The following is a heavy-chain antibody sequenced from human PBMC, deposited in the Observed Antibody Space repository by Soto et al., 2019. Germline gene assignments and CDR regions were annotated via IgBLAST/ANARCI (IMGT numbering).Heavy chain of an antibody. CDR1: GYTFTSYY. CDR3: ASGMWYSGSYHGYAFDI. V-gene: IGHV1-46*01. D-gene: IGHD1-26*01. CDR2: INPSGGST. Sequence: GASVKVSCKASGYTFTSYYMHWVRQAPGQGLEWMGIINPSGGSTSYAQKFQGRVTMTRDTSTSTVYVELSSLRSEDTAVYYCASGMWYSGSYHGYAFDIWGQGTMVTVSS. J-gene: IGHJ3*02.